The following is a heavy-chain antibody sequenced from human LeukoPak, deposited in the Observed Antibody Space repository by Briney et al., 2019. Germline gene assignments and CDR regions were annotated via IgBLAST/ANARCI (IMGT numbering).Heavy chain of an antibody. CDR3: AGSITTNFDY. V-gene: IGHV1-2*02. D-gene: IGHD3-3*01. CDR2: INPNSGGT. J-gene: IGHJ4*02. CDR1: GYTFTGYY. Sequence: GASVKVSCTASGYTFTGYYMHWVRQAPGQGLEWMGWINPNSGGTNYAQKFQGRATMTRDTSISTAYMELSRLRSGDTAVYYCAGSITTNFDYWGQGTLVTVSS.